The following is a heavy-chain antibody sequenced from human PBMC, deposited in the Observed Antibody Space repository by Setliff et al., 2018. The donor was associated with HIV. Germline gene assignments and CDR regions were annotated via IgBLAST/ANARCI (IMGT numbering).Heavy chain of an antibody. CDR1: GFSVSVNY. CDR3: ARGDVSTWYAFDL. V-gene: IGHV3-53*01. D-gene: IGHD6-13*01. Sequence: GVLRLSCAASGFSVSVNYMSWVRQAPGKGLEWVSVIYSSGDTYYENSVKGRFTISRDFSKNMVFLQMNSLRVEDTALYYCARGDVSTWYAFDLWGQGTMVTVSS. J-gene: IGHJ3*01. CDR2: IYSSGDT.